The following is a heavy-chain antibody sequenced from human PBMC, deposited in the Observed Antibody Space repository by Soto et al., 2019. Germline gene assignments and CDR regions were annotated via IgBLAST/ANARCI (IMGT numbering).Heavy chain of an antibody. CDR2: IYDSGSS. V-gene: IGHV4-30-4*01. CDR1: GASISSGDYI. CDR3: AREKGYISGPKNFDY. J-gene: IGHJ4*02. D-gene: IGHD5-12*01. Sequence: LTCTASGASISSGDYIWSWIRQSPGKGLEWIGYIYDSGSSYYNPSLKSRVTMSVDTSKNQFSLKLRSVTAADTAVYYCAREKGYISGPKNFDYWGQGTLVTVSS.